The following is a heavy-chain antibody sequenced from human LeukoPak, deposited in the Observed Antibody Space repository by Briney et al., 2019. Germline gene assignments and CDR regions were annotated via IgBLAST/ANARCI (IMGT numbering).Heavy chain of an antibody. D-gene: IGHD6-13*01. J-gene: IGHJ6*02. CDR2: IIPIFGTA. CDR3: ARGESSRWSSPVSTTHFYSTMDV. V-gene: IGHV1-69*13. CDR1: GYNFVSHN. Sequence: ASVKVSCKPSGYNFVSHNMHWVRQAPGQGLEWMGGIIPIFGTANFAQKFQGRVTITADESTSTAYMELSSLRSEDTAVYYCARGESSRWSSPVSTTHFYSTMDVWGQGTTVTVSS.